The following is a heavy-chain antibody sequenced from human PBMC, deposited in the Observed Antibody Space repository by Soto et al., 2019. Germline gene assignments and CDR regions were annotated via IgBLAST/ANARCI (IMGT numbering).Heavy chain of an antibody. Sequence: PGGSLRLSCAASGLTFSGSAMHWVRQASGKGLEWVGRIRTKANNYATAYAASVEGRFTISRDDSKNTAYLQMNSLKTGDTAVYYCTRPVESNWFDPWGQGTLVTVSS. CDR3: TRPVESNWFDP. V-gene: IGHV3-73*01. CDR1: GLTFSGSA. CDR2: IRTKANNYAT. D-gene: IGHD3-3*01. J-gene: IGHJ5*02.